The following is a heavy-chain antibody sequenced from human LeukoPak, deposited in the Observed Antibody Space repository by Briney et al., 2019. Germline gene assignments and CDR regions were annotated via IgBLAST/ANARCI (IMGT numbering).Heavy chain of an antibody. Sequence: GGSPRLSCAASGFTFDEYGMSWVRQAPGKGLERVSSINWDGSSTAYADSVQGRFTISGDNAKNSLHLQMKSLRAEDTALYYCARDSFSGSSLDYWGQGTLVTVSS. CDR2: INWDGSST. CDR3: ARDSFSGSSLDY. J-gene: IGHJ4*02. D-gene: IGHD1-26*01. CDR1: GFTFDEYG. V-gene: IGHV3-20*04.